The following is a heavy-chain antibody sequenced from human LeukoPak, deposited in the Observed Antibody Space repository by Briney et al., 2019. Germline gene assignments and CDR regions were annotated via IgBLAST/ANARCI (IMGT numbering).Heavy chain of an antibody. CDR2: ISAYNGNT. J-gene: IGHJ4*02. V-gene: IGHV1-18*01. Sequence: ASVKVSCKASGYTFTSYGISWVRQAPGQGLEWMGWISAYNGNTNYAQKLQGRVTMTTDTSTSTAYMELRSLRSDDTAVYYCARDQFYTVAGNHFDYWGQGTLVTVSS. CDR3: ARDQFYTVAGNHFDY. CDR1: GYTFTSYG. D-gene: IGHD6-19*01.